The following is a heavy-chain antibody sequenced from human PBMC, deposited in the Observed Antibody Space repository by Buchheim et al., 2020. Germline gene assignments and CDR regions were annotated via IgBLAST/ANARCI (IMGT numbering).Heavy chain of an antibody. CDR3: AKDDYYHSGLWYYGMDV. CDR1: GFSFSSYG. CDR2: ISYDGSYK. D-gene: IGHD1-26*01. J-gene: IGHJ6*02. Sequence: QVQLVESGGGVVQPGRSLRLSCAASGFSFSSYGMHWVRQAPGKGLEWVAVISYDGSYKYYGDSVKGRFTISRDNSKNTLYLQMNSLRAGDTALYYCAKDDYYHSGLWYYGMDVWGQGTT. V-gene: IGHV3-30*18.